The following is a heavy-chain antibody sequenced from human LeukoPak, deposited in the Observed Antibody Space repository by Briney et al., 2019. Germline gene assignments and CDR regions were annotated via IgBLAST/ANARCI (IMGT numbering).Heavy chain of an antibody. CDR2: MNSDGRDT. D-gene: IGHD3-10*01. CDR1: GFTFSNCC. CDR3: ARYHGSGTFAVDY. J-gene: IGHJ4*02. Sequence: GVSLRLSCAASGFTFSNCCMHWVRQSPEKGLVWVSRMNSDGRDTIYADSVRGRFTISRDNAKNTLYLQMNCLRADDTTVYSCARYHGSGTFAVDYWGPGTLVTVSS. V-gene: IGHV3-74*01.